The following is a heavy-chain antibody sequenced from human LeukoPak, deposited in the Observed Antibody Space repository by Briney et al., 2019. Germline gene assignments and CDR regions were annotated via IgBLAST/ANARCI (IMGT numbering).Heavy chain of an antibody. D-gene: IGHD2-21*01. J-gene: IGHJ5*02. CDR2: ISAYNGNT. CDR3: ASSLPTYQNWFDP. Sequence: GASVKVSFKASGYTFTSYGISWVRQAPGQGLEWMGWISAYNGNTNYAQKLQGRVTMTTDTSTSTAYMELRSLRSDDTAVYYCASSLPTYQNWFDPWGQGTLVTVSS. CDR1: GYTFTSYG. V-gene: IGHV1-18*01.